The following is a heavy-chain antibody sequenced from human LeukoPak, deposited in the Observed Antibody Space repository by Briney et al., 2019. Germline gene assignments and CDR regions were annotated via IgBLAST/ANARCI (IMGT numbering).Heavy chain of an antibody. D-gene: IGHD3-10*01. CDR3: ARGREYYGSGSYRYFDY. CDR2: INHSGST. V-gene: IGHV4-34*01. Sequence: SETLSLTCAVYGGSFSGYYWSWIRQPPGKGLEWIGEINHSGSTNYNPSLKSRVTISVDTSKNQFSLKLSSVTAADTAVYYCARGREYYGSGSYRYFDYWGQGTLVAVSS. CDR1: GGSFSGYY. J-gene: IGHJ4*02.